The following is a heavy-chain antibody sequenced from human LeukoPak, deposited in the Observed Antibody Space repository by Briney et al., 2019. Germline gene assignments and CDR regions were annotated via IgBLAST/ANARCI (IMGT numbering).Heavy chain of an antibody. CDR1: GDSINSLDL. V-gene: IGHV4-4*02. CDR3: AGLVGRYSSGLYYYYFDY. J-gene: IGHJ4*02. CDR2: MYLSGTT. Sequence: PSETLSLTCTVSGDSINSLDLWSWVRQPPGKGLEWIGEMYLSGTTHSNPSVKSRVTISIDKSKDQFFLNLSSVTAADTAVYYCAGLVGRYSSGLYYYYFDYWGQGTLVTVSS. D-gene: IGHD3-22*01.